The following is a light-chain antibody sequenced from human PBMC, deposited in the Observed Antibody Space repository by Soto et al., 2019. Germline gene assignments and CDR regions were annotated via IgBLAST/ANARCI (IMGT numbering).Light chain of an antibody. J-gene: IGLJ2*01. CDR1: LSDVGTYDY. CDR2: GVR. V-gene: IGLV2-14*01. Sequence: QSALTQPTSVSGSAGQSITISCTGNLSDVGTYDYVSWYQQHPGTAPRLLIHGVRTRPSGISSRFSASKSGNTASLTISGLQPEDEGDYYCSAYTSRSTYVFGGGTKLTVL. CDR3: SAYTSRSTYV.